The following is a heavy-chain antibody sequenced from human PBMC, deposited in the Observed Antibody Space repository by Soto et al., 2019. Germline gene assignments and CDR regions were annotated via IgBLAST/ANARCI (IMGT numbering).Heavy chain of an antibody. CDR3: ARDLHPRQYYDFWSGSYDYFDY. V-gene: IGHV1-18*04. CDR2: ISAYNGNT. D-gene: IGHD3-3*01. Sequence: QVQLVQSGAEVKKPGASVKVSCKASGYTFTSYGISWVRQAPGQGLEWMGWISAYNGNTNYAQKLQGRVTMTTDTSTSTAYMELRSLRSDDTAVYYCARDLHPRQYYDFWSGSYDYFDYWGQGTLVTVSS. J-gene: IGHJ4*02. CDR1: GYTFTSYG.